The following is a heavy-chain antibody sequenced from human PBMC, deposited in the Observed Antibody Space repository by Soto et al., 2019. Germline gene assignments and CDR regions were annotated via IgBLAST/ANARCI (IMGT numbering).Heavy chain of an antibody. J-gene: IGHJ5*02. CDR1: GYTFTSYY. V-gene: IGHV1-46*01. CDR2: INPSGGST. Sequence: XSVNLSWEASGYTFTSYYMPWVRQAPGQGLEWMGIINPSGGSTSYAQKFQGRVTMTRDTSTSTVYMELSSLRSEDTAVYYCARVRPYSSSSRRQAQPLDHWGQGTLVTVSS. CDR3: ARVRPYSSSSRRQAQPLDH. D-gene: IGHD6-6*01.